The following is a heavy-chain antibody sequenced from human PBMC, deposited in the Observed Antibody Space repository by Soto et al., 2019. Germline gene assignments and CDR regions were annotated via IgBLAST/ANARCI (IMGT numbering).Heavy chain of an antibody. V-gene: IGHV3-48*03. Sequence: GGSLRLSCAASGFTFSSYEMNWVRQAPGKGLEWVSYISSSGSTIYYADSVKGRFTISRDNAKNSLYLQMNSLRAEDTAVYYSATYRVAEPPTGYYYYYYMDVWGKGTTVTVSS. J-gene: IGHJ6*03. CDR2: ISSSGSTI. CDR3: ATYRVAEPPTGYYYYYYMDV. CDR1: GFTFSSYE.